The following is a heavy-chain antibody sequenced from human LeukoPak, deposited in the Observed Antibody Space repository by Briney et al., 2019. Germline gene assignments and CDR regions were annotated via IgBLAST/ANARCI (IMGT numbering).Heavy chain of an antibody. CDR1: GGSISSSSYY. Sequence: SETLSLTCTVSGGSISSSSYYWGWIRQPPGKGLEWIGSIYYSGSTYYNPSLKSRVTISVDTSKNQFSLKLSSVTAADTAVYYCARRLWFGGLNWFDPWGQGTLVTVSS. J-gene: IGHJ5*02. CDR3: ARRLWFGGLNWFDP. D-gene: IGHD3-10*01. CDR2: IYYSGST. V-gene: IGHV4-39*01.